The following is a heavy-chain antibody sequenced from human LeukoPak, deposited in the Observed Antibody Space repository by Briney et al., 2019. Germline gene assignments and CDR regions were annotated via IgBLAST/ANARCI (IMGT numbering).Heavy chain of an antibody. Sequence: PVKVSCKASGGIFSSFAITWVRQAPGQGLEWMGEIIPFFGPGNYAQKFQDRVTITADQSTKTAYIEINSLRPEDTALYFCAKSTAVAGRWFDSWGQGTLVIVSS. CDR2: IIPFFGPG. V-gene: IGHV1-69*13. D-gene: IGHD6-19*01. J-gene: IGHJ5*01. CDR3: AKSTAVAGRWFDS. CDR1: GGIFSSFA.